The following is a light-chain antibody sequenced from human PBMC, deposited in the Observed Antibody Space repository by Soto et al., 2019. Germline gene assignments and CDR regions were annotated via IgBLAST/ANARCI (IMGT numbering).Light chain of an antibody. CDR1: SGHSTYA. Sequence: QAVVTQSPSASASLGASVKLTCTLSSGHSTYAIAWHQQQAGKGPRYLMKINSDGSQNKGDGIPDRFSGSSSGAERYLTISSLQSEDEADYYCQTWGTGIVVFGGGTKLTVL. V-gene: IGLV4-69*01. J-gene: IGLJ2*01. CDR2: INSDGSQ. CDR3: QTWGTGIVV.